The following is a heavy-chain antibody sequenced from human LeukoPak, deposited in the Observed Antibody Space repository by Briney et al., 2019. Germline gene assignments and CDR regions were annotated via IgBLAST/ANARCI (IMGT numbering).Heavy chain of an antibody. CDR3: ASSPYYYGSGSPPSGMDV. D-gene: IGHD3-10*01. CDR1: GFTFSSYS. V-gene: IGHV3-21*01. J-gene: IGHJ6*04. Sequence: GGSLRLSCAASGFTFSSYSMKRVSQAAGEGLEWVSSISSSRSYIYYADSVKRRFTISRDNAKNSLSLQMNSLRAEDTAVYYCASSPYYYGSGSPPSGMDVWGKGTTVTVSS. CDR2: ISSSRSYI.